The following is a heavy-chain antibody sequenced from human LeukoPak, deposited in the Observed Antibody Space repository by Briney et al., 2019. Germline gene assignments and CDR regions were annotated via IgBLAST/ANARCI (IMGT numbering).Heavy chain of an antibody. V-gene: IGHV3-33*08. J-gene: IGHJ3*02. CDR3: ARAKGDSLDI. Sequence: GGSLRLSCVGSGFSFREYPIHWVRQAPGKGLEWVAAIWYDGSKEYYADSVKGRFSISRDNSKNTLYLQMNSLRAEDTAIYYCARAKGDSLDIWGQGTMVTVSS. CDR1: GFSFREYP. D-gene: IGHD2-21*02. CDR2: IWYDGSKE.